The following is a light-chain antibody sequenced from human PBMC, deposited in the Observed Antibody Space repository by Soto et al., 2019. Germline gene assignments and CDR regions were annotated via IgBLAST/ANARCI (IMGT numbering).Light chain of an antibody. CDR2: GTSSGTP. V-gene: IGKV3-20*01. J-gene: IGKJ1*01. Sequence: EIVLTQSPGTLSLSPGERATLSCRASQSVSSKYLAWYQQKPGQAPRLLIYGTSSGTPSRATGIPDRFSGSGSGTAFALTISGLEPEDFAVYYCQQYGDSPWTFGQGTKVEIE. CDR3: QQYGDSPWT. CDR1: QSVSSKY.